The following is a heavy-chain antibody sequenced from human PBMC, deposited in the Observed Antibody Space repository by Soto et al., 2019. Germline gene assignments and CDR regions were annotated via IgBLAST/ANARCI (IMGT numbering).Heavy chain of an antibody. Sequence: SGGSLRLSCAASGFTFSSYALSWVRQAPGKGLEWVSGSSGSGGSTYYADSVKGRFTISRDNSKNTLYLQMNSLRAEDTAVYYCAKLSGSYYDYWGQGTLVTVSS. D-gene: IGHD1-26*01. CDR3: AKLSGSYYDY. V-gene: IGHV3-23*01. CDR1: GFTFSSYA. CDR2: SSGSGGST. J-gene: IGHJ4*02.